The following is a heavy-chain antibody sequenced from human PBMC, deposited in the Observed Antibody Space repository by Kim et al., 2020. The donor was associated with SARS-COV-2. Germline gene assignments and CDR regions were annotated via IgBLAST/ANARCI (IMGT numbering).Heavy chain of an antibody. J-gene: IGHJ3*02. Sequence: PSLKSRVTISVDTSKNQSSLKLSSGTAADTAVYYCARHGIQLWSDEAFDIWGQGTMVTVSS. V-gene: IGHV4-59*08. D-gene: IGHD5-18*01. CDR3: ARHGIQLWSDEAFDI.